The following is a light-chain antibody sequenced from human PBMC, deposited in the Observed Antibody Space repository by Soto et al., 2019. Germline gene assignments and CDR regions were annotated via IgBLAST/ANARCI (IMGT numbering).Light chain of an antibody. CDR3: SSYTSSSTLRV. CDR2: DIS. CDR1: SSDVGGYNY. Sequence: QSALTQPASVSGSPGQSINISCTGTSSDVGGYNYVSWYQQHPGKAPKLMIYDISNRPSGVSNRFSGSKSGNAASLTISGLQAEDEADYYCSSYTSSSTLRVFGAGTKLTVL. V-gene: IGLV2-14*01. J-gene: IGLJ1*01.